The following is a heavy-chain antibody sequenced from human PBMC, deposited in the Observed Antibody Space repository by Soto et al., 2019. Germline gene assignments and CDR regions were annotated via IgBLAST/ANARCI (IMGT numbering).Heavy chain of an antibody. CDR2: IIPIFGTA. V-gene: IGHV1-69*13. CDR1: GGTFSSYA. CDR3: ARAPSYYYDSSGYFDY. J-gene: IGHJ4*02. D-gene: IGHD3-22*01. Sequence: ASVQVSCKASGGTFSSYAISWVRQAPGQGLEWMGGIIPIFGTANYAQKFQGRVTITADESTSTAYMELSSLRSEDTAVYYCARAPSYYYDSSGYFDYWGQGTLVTVSS.